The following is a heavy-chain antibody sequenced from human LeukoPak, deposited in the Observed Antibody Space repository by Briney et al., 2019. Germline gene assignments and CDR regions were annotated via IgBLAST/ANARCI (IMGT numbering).Heavy chain of an antibody. CDR1: GGSISSNNW. Sequence: SGTLSLTCAVSGGSISSNNWWSWDRQPPGKGLEWIGEIYHSGSTFYNPSLKSRVTISVDTSKNQFSLKLSSVTAADTAVYYCARVTSVLRFLEWFVKMYYFDYWGQGTLVTVSS. D-gene: IGHD3-3*01. J-gene: IGHJ4*02. CDR3: ARVTSVLRFLEWFVKMYYFDY. V-gene: IGHV4-4*02. CDR2: IYHSGST.